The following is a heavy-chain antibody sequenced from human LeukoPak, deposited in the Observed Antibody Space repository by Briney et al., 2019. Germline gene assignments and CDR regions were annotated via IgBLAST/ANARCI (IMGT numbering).Heavy chain of an antibody. Sequence: ASVKVSCKASGGTFSSYAISWVRQAPGQGLEWMGGIIPIFGTANYAQKFQGRVTITADESTSTAYMELSSLRSEDTAVYYCARAMVRGAYVHSDYWGQGTLVTVSS. CDR2: IIPIFGTA. J-gene: IGHJ4*02. V-gene: IGHV1-69*13. CDR3: ARAMVRGAYVHSDY. CDR1: GGTFSSYA. D-gene: IGHD3-10*01.